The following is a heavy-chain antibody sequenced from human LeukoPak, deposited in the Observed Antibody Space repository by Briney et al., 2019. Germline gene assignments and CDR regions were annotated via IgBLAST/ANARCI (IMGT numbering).Heavy chain of an antibody. D-gene: IGHD6-13*01. CDR3: AKEIGAAAGRGFDS. CDR2: IRYDENTQ. V-gene: IGHV3-30*02. CDR1: GFTFSSYA. Sequence: GGSLRLSCAASGFTFSSYAMHWVRQAPGKGLEWVAFIRYDENTQYYADSVKGRFTISRDNSKNTLFLQMNSLRPDDTALYYCAKEIGAAAGRGFDSWGQGTLVTVSS. J-gene: IGHJ4*02.